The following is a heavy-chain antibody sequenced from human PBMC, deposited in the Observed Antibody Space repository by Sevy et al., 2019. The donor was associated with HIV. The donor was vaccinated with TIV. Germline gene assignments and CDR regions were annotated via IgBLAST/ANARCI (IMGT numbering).Heavy chain of an antibody. CDR2: IRYDGSSK. D-gene: IGHD6-6*01. Sequence: GGSLRLSCVASGFTFSNFGIHWVRQAPGKGLEWVAFIRYDGSSKYYADSVKGQFTISRDNSKNTLYLQMNSLRSEDTAVYYCAKDLTERYSTSSGDFDYWGQGSLVTVSS. V-gene: IGHV3-30*02. CDR1: GFTFSNFG. CDR3: AKDLTERYSTSSGDFDY. J-gene: IGHJ4*02.